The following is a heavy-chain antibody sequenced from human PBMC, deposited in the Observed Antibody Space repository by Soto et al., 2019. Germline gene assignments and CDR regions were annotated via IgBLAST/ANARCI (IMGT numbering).Heavy chain of an antibody. Sequence: QVQLVQSGAEVKKPGASVKVSCKTSGYTFTSYAIHWVRQAPGQGLEWLGWLNIGNGNTQYSPKLHDRVTLTRDTSASTAYMELSSLRSEYTAVYYCAREHLCGGRCYVHWFVSGGQGALVAVSS. V-gene: IGHV1-3*04. CDR3: AREHLCGGRCYVHWFVS. CDR2: LNIGNGNT. D-gene: IGHD2-15*01. CDR1: GYTFTSYA. J-gene: IGHJ5*01.